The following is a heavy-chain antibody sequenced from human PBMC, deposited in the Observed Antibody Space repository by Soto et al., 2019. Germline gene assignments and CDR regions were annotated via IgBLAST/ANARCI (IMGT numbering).Heavy chain of an antibody. J-gene: IGHJ2*01. CDR3: ARDPLWGTAMVLWYFDL. V-gene: IGHV3-30-3*01. Sequence: QVPLVESGGGVVQPGRSLRLSCAASGFTFSSYAMHWVRQAPGKGLEWVAVISYDGSNKYYADSMKGRFTISRDNSKNTLYLQMNSLRAEDTAVYYCARDPLWGTAMVLWYFDLWGRGTLVTVSS. CDR1: GFTFSSYA. D-gene: IGHD5-18*01. CDR2: ISYDGSNK.